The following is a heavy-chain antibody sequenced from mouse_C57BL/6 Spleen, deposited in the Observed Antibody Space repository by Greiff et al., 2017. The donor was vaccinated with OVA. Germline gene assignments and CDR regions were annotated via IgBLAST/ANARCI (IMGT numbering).Heavy chain of an antibody. CDR2: INPNNGGT. V-gene: IGHV1-22*01. CDR3: AREVVTTNYFDY. Sequence: EVKLQESGPELVKPGASVKMSCKASGYTFTDYNMHWVKQSHGKSLEWIGYINPNNGGTSYNQKFKGKATLTVNKSSSTAYMELRSLTSEDSAVYYCAREVVTTNYFDYWGQGTTLTVSS. D-gene: IGHD2-2*01. J-gene: IGHJ2*01. CDR1: GYTFTDYN.